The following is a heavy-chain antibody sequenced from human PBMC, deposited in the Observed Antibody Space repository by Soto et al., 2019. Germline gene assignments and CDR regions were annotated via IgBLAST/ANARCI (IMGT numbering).Heavy chain of an antibody. J-gene: IGHJ3*02. CDR1: GFTFDDYA. V-gene: IGHV3-9*01. D-gene: IGHD3-3*01. CDR2: ISWNSGSI. CDR3: AKQVLGTTSASLEVAFDI. Sequence: EVQLVESGGGLVQPGRSLRLSCAASGFTFDDYAMHWVRQAPGKGLEWVSGISWNSGSIGYADSVKSRFTISRDNAKNSLYLQMNSLRAEDTALYYCAKQVLGTTSASLEVAFDIWGQGTMVTVSS.